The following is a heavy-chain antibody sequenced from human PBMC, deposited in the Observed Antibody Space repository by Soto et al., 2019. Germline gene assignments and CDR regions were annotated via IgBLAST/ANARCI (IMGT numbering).Heavy chain of an antibody. CDR2: MYYSGTT. CDR1: GGSISTYY. Sequence: QVQLQESGPGLVKPSETLSLTCSVSGGSISTYYLSWIRQPPGKGLEWIGYMYYSGTTNYNPSLKSRVTISVDTSKNQFSLKLNSVSAADTALYYCASSPLVDCGGDCYLDYWGLGTLVTVSS. V-gene: IGHV4-59*01. CDR3: ASSPLVDCGGDCYLDY. J-gene: IGHJ4*02. D-gene: IGHD2-21*02.